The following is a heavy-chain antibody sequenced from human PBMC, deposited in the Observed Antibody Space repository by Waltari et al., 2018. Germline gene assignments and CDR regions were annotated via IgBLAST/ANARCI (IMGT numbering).Heavy chain of an antibody. D-gene: IGHD2-2*02. V-gene: IGHV3-7*04. Sequence: EVQLVESGGGLVQPGGSLRLSCAASGFTFSSYWMSWVRQAPGKGLEWGANIKQDGSEKYYVDAGKGRFTISRDNAKNSLYLQMNSLRAEDTAVYYCARDSPTYCSSTSCYSGDYGMDVWGQGTTVTVSS. CDR3: ARDSPTYCSSTSCYSGDYGMDV. CDR1: GFTFSSYW. J-gene: IGHJ6*02. CDR2: IKQDGSEK.